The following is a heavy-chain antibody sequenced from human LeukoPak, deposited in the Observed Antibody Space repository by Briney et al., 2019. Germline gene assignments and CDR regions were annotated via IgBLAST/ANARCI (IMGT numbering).Heavy chain of an antibody. CDR3: AGLDTAMITSSDY. D-gene: IGHD5-18*01. V-gene: IGHV3-7*03. CDR1: GGSISSSSYY. CDR2: IKGDGSER. Sequence: ETLSLTCTVSGGSISSSSYYWGWIRQPPGKGLEWVACIKGDGSERYHVDSVKGRFTISRDNAKNSLYLQMNSLRVEDTAVYYCAGLDTAMITSSDYWGQGTLVTVSS. J-gene: IGHJ4*02.